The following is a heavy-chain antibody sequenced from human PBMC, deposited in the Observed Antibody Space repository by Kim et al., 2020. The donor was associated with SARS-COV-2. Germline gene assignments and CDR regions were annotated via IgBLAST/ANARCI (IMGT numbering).Heavy chain of an antibody. D-gene: IGHD2-2*01. V-gene: IGHV3-30-3*01. CDR1: GFTFSRYS. CDR2: ISDDGSKE. Sequence: GGSLRLSCAASGFTFSRYSMHWVRQAPGKGLEWVAVISDDGSKEYYADSVRGRFSISRDNSENTVYLQMNSLRAEDTAVYYCVKDTWWMAMLFDIWGQGTLVTVSS. CDR3: VKDTWWMAMLFDI. J-gene: IGHJ4*02.